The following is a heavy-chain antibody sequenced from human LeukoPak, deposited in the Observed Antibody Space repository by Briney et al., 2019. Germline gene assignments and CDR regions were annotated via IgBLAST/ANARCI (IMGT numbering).Heavy chain of an antibody. CDR1: GFTFSSYA. CDR2: ISYDGSNK. Sequence: PGGSLRLSCAASGFTFSSYAMHWVRQAPGKGLEWVAVISYDGSNKYYADSVKGRFTISRDNSKNTLYLQMNSLRAEDTAVYYCARDKGGGSCCPYYYYYGMDVWGQGTTVTVSS. CDR3: ARDKGGGSCCPYYYYYGMDV. V-gene: IGHV3-30-3*01. D-gene: IGHD2-15*01. J-gene: IGHJ6*02.